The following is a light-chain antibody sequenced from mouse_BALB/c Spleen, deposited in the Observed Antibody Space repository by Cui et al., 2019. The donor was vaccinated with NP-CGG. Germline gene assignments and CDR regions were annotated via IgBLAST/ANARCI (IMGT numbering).Light chain of an antibody. V-gene: IGLV1*01. Sequence: IVMHEAAATTSPGETVTLTCRSSTGAVTTSNYANWVQEKPDHLFTGLIGGTNNRAPGVPARFSGSLIGDKAALTITGAQTEDETIYFCVLWYSNHWVFGGGTKLTVL. CDR3: VLWYSNHWV. CDR2: GTN. CDR1: TGAVTTSNY. J-gene: IGLJ1*01.